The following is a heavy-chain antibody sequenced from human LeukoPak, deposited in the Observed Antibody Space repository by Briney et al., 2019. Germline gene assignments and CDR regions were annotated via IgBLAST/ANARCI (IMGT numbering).Heavy chain of an antibody. V-gene: IGHV3-66*01. D-gene: IGHD5-24*01. CDR1: GFTVSSNY. J-gene: IGHJ4*02. CDR2: IYSGGTI. Sequence: PGRSLRLSCAASGFTVSSNYMSWVRQAPGKGLEWVSVIYSGGTIYYPDSVKGRFTISRDLSKNMLSLQMNSLRAEDTAVYYCARGLISRDGYNSFYFDYWGQGTLVTVSS. CDR3: ARGLISRDGYNSFYFDY.